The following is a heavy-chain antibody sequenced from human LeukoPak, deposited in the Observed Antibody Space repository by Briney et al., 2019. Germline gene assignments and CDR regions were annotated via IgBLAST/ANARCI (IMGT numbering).Heavy chain of an antibody. Sequence: ASVKVSCKASGYTFTGYYIHWVRQAPGQGLEWMGWINPNSGGTNYAQKFQGRVTMTRDTSISTAYMELSRLRSDDTAVYYCARDPRFFSYADSWGQGTLVTVSS. CDR3: ARDPRFFSYADS. J-gene: IGHJ4*02. V-gene: IGHV1-2*02. D-gene: IGHD2/OR15-2a*01. CDR2: INPNSGGT. CDR1: GYTFTGYY.